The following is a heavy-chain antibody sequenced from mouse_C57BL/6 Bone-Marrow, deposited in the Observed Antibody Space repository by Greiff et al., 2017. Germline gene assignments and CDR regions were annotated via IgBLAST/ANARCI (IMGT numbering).Heavy chain of an antibody. Sequence: EVKLVESGGGLVKPGGSLKLSCAASGFTFSSYAMSWVRQTPEKRLEWVATISDGGSYTYYTDNVKGRFTISRDNAKNNLYLQRSHLRSEDTAMYYFARYDGYSYYWGQVTTLTVSS. CDR2: ISDGGSYT. V-gene: IGHV5-4*03. J-gene: IGHJ2*01. D-gene: IGHD2-3*01. CDR1: GFTFSSYA. CDR3: ARYDGYSYY.